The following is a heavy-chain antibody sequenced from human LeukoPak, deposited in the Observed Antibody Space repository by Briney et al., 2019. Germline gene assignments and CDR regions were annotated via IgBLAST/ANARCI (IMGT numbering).Heavy chain of an antibody. CDR3: ARAGWGDAAVTGYHDY. Sequence: PGGSLRLSCAASGFTFSDYAMTWVRQAPGKGLEWVSIISRGGDTTQYADSVKGRFTVSRDNSKNTLYLQMNSLRAEDTAVYYCARAGWGDAAVTGYHDYWGQGTLVTVSS. D-gene: IGHD3-9*01. J-gene: IGHJ4*02. CDR1: GFTFSDYA. CDR2: ISRGGDTT. V-gene: IGHV3-23*01.